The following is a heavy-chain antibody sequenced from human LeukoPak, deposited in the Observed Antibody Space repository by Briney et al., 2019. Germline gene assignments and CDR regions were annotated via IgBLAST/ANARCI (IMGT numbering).Heavy chain of an antibody. CDR2: ISSSGSTI. CDR3: ARDEYYYDSSTGFDY. J-gene: IGHJ4*02. D-gene: IGHD3-22*01. CDR1: GFTFSDYY. Sequence: PGGSLRLSCAASGFTFSDYYMSWIRQAPGKGLEWVSCISSSGSTIYYADSVKGRFTISRDNAKNSLYLQMNSLRAEDTAVYYCARDEYYYDSSTGFDYWGQGTLVTVSS. V-gene: IGHV3-11*04.